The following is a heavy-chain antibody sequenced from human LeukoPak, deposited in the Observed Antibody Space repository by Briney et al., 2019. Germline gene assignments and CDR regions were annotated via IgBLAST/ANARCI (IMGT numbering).Heavy chain of an antibody. Sequence: GGSLRLSCAASGFTFSSYEMNWVRQAPGKGLEWVSYISSSGSTIYYADSVKGRFTISRDNAKNSLYLQMNSLRAEDTAVYYCAKDLLDSGFGELGGTLDYWGQGTLVTVSS. CDR3: AKDLLDSGFGELGGTLDY. V-gene: IGHV3-48*03. J-gene: IGHJ4*02. D-gene: IGHD3-10*01. CDR2: ISSSGSTI. CDR1: GFTFSSYE.